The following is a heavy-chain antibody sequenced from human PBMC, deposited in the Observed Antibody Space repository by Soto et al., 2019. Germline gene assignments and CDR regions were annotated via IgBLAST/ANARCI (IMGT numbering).Heavy chain of an antibody. V-gene: IGHV3-15*01. D-gene: IGHD3-3*01. CDR3: TTAFDFWSGYFSPTYYMDV. CDR2: IKSKTDGGTT. CDR1: GFTFSNAW. J-gene: IGHJ6*03. Sequence: GGSLRLSCAASGFTFSNAWMSWVRQAPGKGLEWVGRIKSKTDGGTTDYAAPVKGRFTISRDDSKNTLYLQMNSLKTEDTAVYYCTTAFDFWSGYFSPTYYMDVWGKGTTVTVSS.